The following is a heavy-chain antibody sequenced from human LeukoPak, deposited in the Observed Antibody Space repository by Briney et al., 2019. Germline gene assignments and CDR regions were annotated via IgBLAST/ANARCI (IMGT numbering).Heavy chain of an antibody. CDR2: IFYSGST. D-gene: IGHD1-26*01. CDR3: ASSHRSGTYRLFDY. CDR1: GGSISGSSYY. V-gene: IGHV4-39*01. J-gene: IGHJ4*02. Sequence: PSETLSLTCTVSGGSISGSSYYWGWIRQPPGKGLEWIGSIFYSGSTYYNPSLKSRVTISVDTSKNQFSLKLSSVTAADTAVYYCASSHRSGTYRLFDYWGQGTLVTVSS.